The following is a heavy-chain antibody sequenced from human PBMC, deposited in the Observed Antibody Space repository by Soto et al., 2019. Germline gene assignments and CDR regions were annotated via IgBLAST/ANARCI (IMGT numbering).Heavy chain of an antibody. CDR3: ARDSVPQEIAAVTMDV. CDR2: IIPIFGTA. Sequence: VASVKVSCKASGGTFSSYAISWVRQAPGQGLEWMGGIIPIFGTANYAQKFQGRVTITADKSTSTAYMELSSLRSEDTAVYYCARDSVPQEIAAVTMDVWGQGTTVTVSS. D-gene: IGHD6-13*01. J-gene: IGHJ6*02. V-gene: IGHV1-69*06. CDR1: GGTFSSYA.